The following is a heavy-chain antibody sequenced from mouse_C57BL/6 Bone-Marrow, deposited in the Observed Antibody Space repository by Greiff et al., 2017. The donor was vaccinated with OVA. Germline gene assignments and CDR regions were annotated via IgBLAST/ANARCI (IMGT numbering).Heavy chain of an antibody. CDR3: VRMEGHYYGSSFAMDY. CDR2: IRSKSSNYAT. V-gene: IGHV10-3*01. D-gene: IGHD1-1*01. CDR1: GFTFNTYA. J-gene: IGHJ4*01. Sequence: EVQLVESGGGLVQPKGSLKLSCAASGFTFNTYAMHWVRQAPGKGLEWVARIRSKSSNYATYYAVSVKDRFTISNDESQSMLELQMNKLKTEDKAMYYCVRMEGHYYGSSFAMDYWGQGTSVTVSS.